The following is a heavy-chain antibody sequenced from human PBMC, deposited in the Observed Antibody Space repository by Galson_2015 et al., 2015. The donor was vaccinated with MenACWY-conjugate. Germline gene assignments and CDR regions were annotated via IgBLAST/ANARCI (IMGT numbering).Heavy chain of an antibody. CDR2: ISKSGSPI. J-gene: IGHJ6*03. CDR3: ARVGTWIHQYFHYMDV. Sequence: SLRLSCAASGFTFTGYEFNWVRQAPGKGLEWLSYISKSGSPIFYADSVKGRFTISRDNTEKSLFLEMNSLRAGDTGVYYCARVGTWIHQYFHYMDVWGKGTTVTVSS. D-gene: IGHD5-18*01. V-gene: IGHV3-48*03. CDR1: GFTFTGYE.